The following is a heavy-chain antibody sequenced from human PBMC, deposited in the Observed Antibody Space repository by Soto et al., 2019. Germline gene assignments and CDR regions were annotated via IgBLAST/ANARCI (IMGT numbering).Heavy chain of an antibody. CDR1: GGPFSNYY. CDR3: ARQGFRPLPGLGGV. D-gene: IGHD3-16*01. CDR2: KAYSGYF. Sequence: QVQLQESGPGLVKPSETLSLTCTISGGPFSNYYCSWFRQTPGQGLEWIGYKAYSGYFSYNPSLRGLVTIFTSQAKDPVLLDLDSGTGPGTALYFCARQGFRPLPGLGGVRGQGT. J-gene: IGHJ6*02. V-gene: IGHV4-59*08.